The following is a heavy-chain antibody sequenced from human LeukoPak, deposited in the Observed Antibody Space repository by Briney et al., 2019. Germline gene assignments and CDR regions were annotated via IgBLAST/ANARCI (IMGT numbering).Heavy chain of an antibody. D-gene: IGHD5-18*01. CDR3: ARDKDTAILHY. J-gene: IGHJ4*02. V-gene: IGHV3-23*01. CDR1: GFTFSTYS. Sequence: PGGSLRLSCAASGFTFSTYSMNWVRQAPGKGLEWVSAINDAGSGTYYADSVEGRFTISRDNSKNTLYLQMNSLRAEDTAVYYCARDKDTAILHYWGQGTLVTVSS. CDR2: INDAGSGT.